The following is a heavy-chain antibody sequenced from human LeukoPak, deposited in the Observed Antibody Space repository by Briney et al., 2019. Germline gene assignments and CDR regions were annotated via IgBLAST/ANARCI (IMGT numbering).Heavy chain of an antibody. D-gene: IGHD3-22*01. V-gene: IGHV4-34*01. Sequence: SETLSLTCAVYGGPFSGYYWSWIRQPPGKGLEWIGEINHSGSTNYNPSLKSRVTISVDTSKNQFSLKLSSVTAADTAVYYCARGLVGPYDSSGYDAFDIWGQGTMVTVSS. J-gene: IGHJ3*02. CDR1: GGPFSGYY. CDR3: ARGLVGPYDSSGYDAFDI. CDR2: INHSGST.